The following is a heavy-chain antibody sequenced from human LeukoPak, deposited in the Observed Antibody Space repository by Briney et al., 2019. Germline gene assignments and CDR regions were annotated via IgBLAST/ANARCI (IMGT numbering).Heavy chain of an antibody. J-gene: IGHJ4*02. D-gene: IGHD3-9*01. CDR3: AREVDLSYYFDY. V-gene: IGHV1-46*01. CDR1: GYTLTSYY. CDR2: INPSGGST. Sequence: ASVKVSCMACGYTLTSYYMHWVGQSPGQGLEWMGIINPSGGSTSYAQKFQGRVTMTRDTSTSTVYMELSSLRSEDTAVYYCAREVDLSYYFDYWGQGTLVTVSS.